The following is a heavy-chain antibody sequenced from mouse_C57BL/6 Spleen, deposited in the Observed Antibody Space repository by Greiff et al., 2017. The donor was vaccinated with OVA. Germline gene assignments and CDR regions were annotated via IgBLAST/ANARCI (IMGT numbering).Heavy chain of an antibody. J-gene: IGHJ3*01. D-gene: IGHD3-2*02. V-gene: IGHV6-6*01. CDR1: GFTFSDAW. Sequence: DVKLVESGGGLVQPGGSMKLSCAASGFTFSDAWMDWVRQSPEKGLEWVAEIRNKANNHATYYAESVKGRFTISRDDSKSSVYLQMNSLRAEDTGIYYCTRQGQLRDNVWFAYWGQGTLVTVSA. CDR2: IRNKANNHAT. CDR3: TRQGQLRDNVWFAY.